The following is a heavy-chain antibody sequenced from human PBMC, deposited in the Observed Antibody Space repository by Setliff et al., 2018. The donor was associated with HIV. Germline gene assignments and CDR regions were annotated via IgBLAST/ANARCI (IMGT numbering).Heavy chain of an antibody. CDR1: GFTFDYYW. J-gene: IGHJ4*02. CDR2: INTDASSR. CDR3: AREEIIAWAYFDF. V-gene: IGHV3-74*01. Sequence: PGGSLRLSCAASGFTFDYYWMHWVRQSPGKGLVWVSRINTDASSRNYVDSVKGRFTISRDSSRNTLDLEMNNLRAEDTAVYYCAREEIIAWAYFDFWGQGTLVTVSS. D-gene: IGHD2-21*01.